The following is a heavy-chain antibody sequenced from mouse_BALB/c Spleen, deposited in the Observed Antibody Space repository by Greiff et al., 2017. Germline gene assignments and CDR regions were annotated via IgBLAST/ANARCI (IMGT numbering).Heavy chain of an antibody. CDR2: ISYDGSN. D-gene: IGHD4-1*01. V-gene: IGHV3-6*02. Sequence: EVQLQESGPGLVKPSQSLSLTCSVTGYSITSGYYWNWIRQFPGNKLEWMGYISYDGSNNYNPSLKNRIPITRDTSKNQFFLKLNSVNTEDTATYYCARDGTGTDYFDYWGQGTTLTVSS. CDR1: GYSITSGYY. CDR3: ARDGTGTDYFDY. J-gene: IGHJ2*01.